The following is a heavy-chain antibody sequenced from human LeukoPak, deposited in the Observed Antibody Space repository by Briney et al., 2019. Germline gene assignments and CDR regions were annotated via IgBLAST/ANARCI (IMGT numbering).Heavy chain of an antibody. V-gene: IGHV3-23*01. Sequence: GSLRLSCAASGFTFTSYSMNWVRQAPGKGLEWVSTISGGGGSTYYADSVKGRFVISRDNSKNSLYLQINSLRAEDTAIYYCATYDYVWGRYRLAQSDYWGQGTLVTVSS. J-gene: IGHJ4*02. D-gene: IGHD3-16*02. CDR3: ATYDYVWGRYRLAQSDY. CDR1: GFTFTSYS. CDR2: ISGGGGST.